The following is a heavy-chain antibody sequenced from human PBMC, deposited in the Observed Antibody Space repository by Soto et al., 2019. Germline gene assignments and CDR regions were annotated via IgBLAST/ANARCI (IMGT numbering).Heavy chain of an antibody. CDR1: GYTFTGYY. CDR2: INPNSGGT. J-gene: IGHJ4*02. V-gene: IGHV1-2*04. CDR3: ARTSYCYYFDH. D-gene: IGHD2-21*01. Sequence: ASVKVSCKASGYTFTGYYMPWVRQAPGQGLEWMGWINPNSGGTNYAQKFQGWVTMTRDTSISTAYMELSRLRSDDTAVYYCARTSYCYYFDHRGKGTLVTVAS.